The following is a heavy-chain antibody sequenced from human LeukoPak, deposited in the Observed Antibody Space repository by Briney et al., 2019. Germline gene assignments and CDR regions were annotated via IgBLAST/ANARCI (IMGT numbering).Heavy chain of an antibody. J-gene: IGHJ4*02. D-gene: IGHD3-10*02. V-gene: IGHV3-30*18. CDR3: AKLPGGITIFDYYFDY. Sequence: PGGSLRLSCAASGFTFSSYGMHWVRQAPGKGLEWVAVISYDGSNKYYADSVKGRFTISRDNSKNTLYLQMNSLRAEDTAVYYCAKLPGGITIFDYYFDYWGQGTLVTVSS. CDR1: GFTFSSYG. CDR2: ISYDGSNK.